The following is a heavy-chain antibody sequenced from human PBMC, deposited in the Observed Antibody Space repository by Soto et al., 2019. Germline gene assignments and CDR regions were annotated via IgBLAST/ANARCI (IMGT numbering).Heavy chain of an antibody. J-gene: IGHJ6*02. Sequence: PSETLSLTCAVYGGSFSGYYWSWIRQPPGKGLEWIGEINHSGSTNYNPSLKSRVTISVDTSKNQFSLKLSSVTAADTAVYYCARGWLRYFDWLSTSAGMDVWGQGTTVTVS. CDR2: INHSGST. CDR1: GGSFSGYY. V-gene: IGHV4-34*01. CDR3: ARGWLRYFDWLSTSAGMDV. D-gene: IGHD3-9*01.